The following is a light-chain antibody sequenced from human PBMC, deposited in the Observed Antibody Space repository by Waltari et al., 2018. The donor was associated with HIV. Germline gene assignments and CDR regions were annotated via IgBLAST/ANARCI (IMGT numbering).Light chain of an antibody. V-gene: IGLV2-14*01. CDR1: SSDVGGYNY. Sequence: QSALTQPDSVSGSPGQSITISCTGTSSDVGGYNYVSWYQQHPGKAPKLMIYEVSNRPSGVSNRFSGSKSGKTASLTISGLQAEDEADYYCSSYTSSSTLGVLFGGGTKLTVL. CDR2: EVS. CDR3: SSYTSSSTLGVL. J-gene: IGLJ2*01.